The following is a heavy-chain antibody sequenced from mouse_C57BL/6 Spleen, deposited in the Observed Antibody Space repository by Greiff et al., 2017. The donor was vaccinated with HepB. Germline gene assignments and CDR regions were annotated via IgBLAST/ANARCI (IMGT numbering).Heavy chain of an antibody. V-gene: IGHV5-17*01. Sequence: EVKLVESGGGLVKPGGSLKLSCAASGFTFSDYGMHWVRQAPEKGLEWVAYISSGSSTIYYAATVKGRFTISRDNAKNTLFLQMTSLRSEDTAMYYCAGEGDGDGGYAIDYWGQGTSVTVSS. J-gene: IGHJ4*01. CDR3: AGEGDGDGGYAIDY. D-gene: IGHD3-3*01. CDR2: ISSGSSTI. CDR1: GFTFSDYG.